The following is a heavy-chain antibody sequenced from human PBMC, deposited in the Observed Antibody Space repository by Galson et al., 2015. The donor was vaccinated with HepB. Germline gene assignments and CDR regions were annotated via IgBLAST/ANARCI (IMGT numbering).Heavy chain of an antibody. CDR1: GFTFSSYS. J-gene: IGHJ4*02. Sequence: SLRLSCAASGFTFSSYSMNWVRQAPGKGLEWVSSISSSSSYIYYADSVKGRFTISRDNAKNSLYLQMNSLRAEDTAVYHCATGPGTHWGQGTLVTVSS. CDR3: ATGPGTH. D-gene: IGHD1-14*01. V-gene: IGHV3-21*01. CDR2: ISSSSSYI.